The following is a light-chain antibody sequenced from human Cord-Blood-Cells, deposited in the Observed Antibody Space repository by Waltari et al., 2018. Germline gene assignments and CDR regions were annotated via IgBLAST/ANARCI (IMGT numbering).Light chain of an antibody. CDR3: CSYAGSSTWV. J-gene: IGLJ3*02. V-gene: IGLV2-23*01. CDR2: EGS. Sequence: QSALTHPASLSGSPGQSITISCPGTSSDVGCYNLVSWYQQHPGKAPKLMIYEGSKRPSGVSNRFSGSKSGNTASLTISGLQAEDEADYYCCSYAGSSTWVFGGGTKLTVL. CDR1: SSDVGCYNL.